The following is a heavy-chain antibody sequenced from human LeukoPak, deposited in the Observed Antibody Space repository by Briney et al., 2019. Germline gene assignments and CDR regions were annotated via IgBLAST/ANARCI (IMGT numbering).Heavy chain of an antibody. J-gene: IGHJ2*01. V-gene: IGHV3-30*02. CDR3: AKVTWNYADWYFDL. CDR2: IRYDGSNK. D-gene: IGHD1-7*01. Sequence: GGSLRLSCAASGFTFSSYGMHWVRQAPGKGLEWVAFIRYDGSNKYYADSVKGRFTISRDNSKNTLYLQMNSLRAEDTAVYYCAKVTWNYADWYFDLWGRGALVTVSS. CDR1: GFTFSSYG.